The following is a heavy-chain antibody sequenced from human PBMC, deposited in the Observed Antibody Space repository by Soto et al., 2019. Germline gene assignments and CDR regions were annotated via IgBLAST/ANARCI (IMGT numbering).Heavy chain of an antibody. D-gene: IGHD3-10*01. J-gene: IGHJ4*02. CDR1: GFTVSSNY. Sequence: EVQLVESGGGLIQPGGSLRLSCAASGFTVSSNYMSWVRQAPGKVLEWVSVIYSGGSTYYADSVKGRFTISRDNSKNTLYLQMTSLRAEDTAVYYCARVNPGSGSVDCWGPGTLVTVSS. V-gene: IGHV3-53*01. CDR3: ARVNPGSGSVDC. CDR2: IYSGGST.